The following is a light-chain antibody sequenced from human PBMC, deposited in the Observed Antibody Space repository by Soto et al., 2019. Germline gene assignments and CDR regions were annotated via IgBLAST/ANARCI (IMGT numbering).Light chain of an antibody. CDR2: GAS. CDR3: QQHNDWPRT. V-gene: IGKV3D-15*01. CDR1: QLFRSI. J-gene: IGKJ5*01. Sequence: VLTLSPAPLTVSPGESVSLSCRASQLFRSILAWYQRRPGQAPRLLIYGASTRATGVPARFSGSASGTEFTLTISSLQSEDFGVYYCQQHNDWPRTFGQGTRLEIK.